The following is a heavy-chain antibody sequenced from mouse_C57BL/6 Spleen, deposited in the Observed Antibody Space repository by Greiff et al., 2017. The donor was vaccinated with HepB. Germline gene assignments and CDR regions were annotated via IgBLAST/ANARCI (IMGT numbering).Heavy chain of an antibody. Sequence: EVKVEESGPGLVKPSQSLSLTCSVTGYSITSGYYWNWIRQFPGNKLEWMGYISYDGSNNYNPSLKNRISITRDTSKNQFFLKLNSVTTEDTATYYCARAGYERYFDVWGTGTTVTVSS. J-gene: IGHJ1*03. CDR3: ARAGYERYFDV. V-gene: IGHV3-6*01. D-gene: IGHD2-2*01. CDR1: GYSITSGYY. CDR2: ISYDGSN.